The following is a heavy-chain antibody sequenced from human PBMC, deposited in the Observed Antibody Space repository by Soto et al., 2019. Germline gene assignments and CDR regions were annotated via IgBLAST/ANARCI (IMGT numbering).Heavy chain of an antibody. Sequence: QVQLQESGPGLVKPSETLSLTCTVSGGSISSYYWSWIRQPPGKGLEWIGYIYFSGGTNYNPSLKSRVTISVDPSQNQFALKLSSVTAADTAVYYCARESRSWYGSIWDYWGQGTLVTVSS. CDR2: IYFSGGT. V-gene: IGHV4-59*12. CDR1: GGSISSYY. D-gene: IGHD6-13*01. CDR3: ARESRSWYGSIWDY. J-gene: IGHJ4*02.